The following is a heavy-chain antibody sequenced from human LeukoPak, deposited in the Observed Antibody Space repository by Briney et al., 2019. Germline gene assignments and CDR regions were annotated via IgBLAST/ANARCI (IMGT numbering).Heavy chain of an antibody. D-gene: IGHD6-13*01. J-gene: IGHJ5*02. CDR3: ARPFPSSSWFNWFDP. CDR1: GGPFSGYY. CDR2: INHSGST. Sequence: SETLSLTCAVYGGPFSGYYWSWIRQPPGTGLEWIGEINHSGSTNYNPSLKSRVTIPVHTTKNQFSLKLSSVTAADTAVYYCARPFPSSSWFNWFDPWGQGTLVTVSS. V-gene: IGHV4-34*01.